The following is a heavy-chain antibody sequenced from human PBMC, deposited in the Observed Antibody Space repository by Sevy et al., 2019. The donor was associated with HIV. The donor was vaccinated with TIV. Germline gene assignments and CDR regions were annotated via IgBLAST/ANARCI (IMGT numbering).Heavy chain of an antibody. D-gene: IGHD2-15*01. V-gene: IGHV1-18*01. J-gene: IGHJ4*02. CDR1: GYTFSTYR. Sequence: ASVKVSCKVSGYTFSTYRITWVRQAPGQGLEWMGWISPHNGDTNYARKLQGKVSMTTDTSTSTAYMELMGLTSDDTALYYCARAFCGGGRCYSLAYWGQGTLVTVSS. CDR3: ARAFCGGGRCYSLAY. CDR2: ISPHNGDT.